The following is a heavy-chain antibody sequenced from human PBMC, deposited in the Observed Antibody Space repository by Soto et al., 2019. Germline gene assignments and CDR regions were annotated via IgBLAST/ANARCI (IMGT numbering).Heavy chain of an antibody. CDR1: GYTFTGHY. V-gene: IGHV1-2*02. CDR2: IGPESGAT. J-gene: IGHJ4*02. D-gene: IGHD1-26*01. CDR3: GRGRSGQIVVFY. Sequence: ASVKVSCKASGYTFTGHYIHWVRQAPEQGPEWMGEIGPESGATRYAQKFQGRVTMTRDMSITTVYMELNNLSPDDAAVYYCGRGRSGQIVVFYWGQGTLVTVSS.